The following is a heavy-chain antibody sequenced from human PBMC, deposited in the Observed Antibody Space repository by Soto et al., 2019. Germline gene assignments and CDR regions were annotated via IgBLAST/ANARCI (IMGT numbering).Heavy chain of an antibody. J-gene: IGHJ6*03. CDR3: ARDAQDIVVVPAALLYYYYYYYMDV. V-gene: IGHV1-3*01. CDR2: INAGNGNT. Sequence: KKSGASVKVSCKASGYTFTSYAMHWVRQAPGQRLEWMGWINAGNGNTKYSQKFQGRVTITRDTSASTAYMELSSLRSEDTAVYYCARDAQDIVVVPAALLYYYYYYYMDVWGKGTTVTVSS. D-gene: IGHD2-2*01. CDR1: GYTFTSYA.